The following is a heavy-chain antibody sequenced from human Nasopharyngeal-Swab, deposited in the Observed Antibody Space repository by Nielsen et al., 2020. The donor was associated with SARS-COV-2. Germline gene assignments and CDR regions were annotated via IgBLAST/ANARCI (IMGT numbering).Heavy chain of an antibody. D-gene: IGHD3-10*01. J-gene: IGHJ3*01. CDR2: IYYTGST. Sequence: SETLSLTCSVSGGSISSGDYYWSWIRQPPGKGLEWIGHIYYTGSTHYNPPLKIRVTISVDTSKNQFSLNLNSVTAADTAVYYCARGTNYYGSGDFWGQGTMVTVSS. V-gene: IGHV4-61*08. CDR1: GGSISSGDYY. CDR3: ARGTNYYGSGDF.